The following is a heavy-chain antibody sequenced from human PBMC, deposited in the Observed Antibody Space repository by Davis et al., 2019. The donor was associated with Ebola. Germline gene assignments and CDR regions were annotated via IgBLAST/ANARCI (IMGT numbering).Heavy chain of an antibody. CDR3: AKDKNYDFWSGYPHDAFDI. V-gene: IGHV3-23*01. CDR2: ISGSGGST. Sequence: GESLKISCAASGFAFSSYAMSWVRQAPGKGLEWVSAISGSGGSTYYADSVKGRFTISRDNSKNTLYLQMNSLRAEDTATYYCAKDKNYDFWSGYPHDAFDIWGQGTMVTASS. J-gene: IGHJ3*02. CDR1: GFAFSSYA. D-gene: IGHD3-3*01.